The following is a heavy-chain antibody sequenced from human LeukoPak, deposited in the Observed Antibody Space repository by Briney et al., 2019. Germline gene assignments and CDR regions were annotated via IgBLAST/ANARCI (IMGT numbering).Heavy chain of an antibody. CDR3: TRIGH. V-gene: IGHV3-49*04. CDR1: GLTFRDYA. D-gene: IGHD3/OR15-3a*01. Sequence: GGSLRLSCRTSGLTFRDYAVSWVRQAPGKGLEWIGVIKSESYGETKEYAASVKDRFTISRDDSQSIAYLQMNSLKTEDTAVYYCTRIGHWGQGTLVTVSS. CDR2: IKSESYGETK. J-gene: IGHJ4*02.